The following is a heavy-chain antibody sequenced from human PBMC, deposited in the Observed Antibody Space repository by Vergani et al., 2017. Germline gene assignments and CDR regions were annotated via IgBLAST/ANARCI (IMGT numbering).Heavy chain of an antibody. V-gene: IGHV1-46*01. J-gene: IGHJ6*02. CDR3: AGGTMVRGWVDV. D-gene: IGHD3-10*01. Sequence: QVQLVQSGAEVKKPGASVKVSCKASGYTFTSYYMHWVRQAPGQGLEWMGIINPSGGSTSYAQKFQGRVTMTRDTSTSTVYMELSSLRSADTAVYYCAGGTMVRGWVDVWGQGTTVTVSS. CDR2: INPSGGST. CDR1: GYTFTSYY.